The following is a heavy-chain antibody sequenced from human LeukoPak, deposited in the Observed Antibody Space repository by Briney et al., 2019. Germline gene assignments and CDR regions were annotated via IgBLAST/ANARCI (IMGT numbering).Heavy chain of an antibody. CDR3: ARGSKGTYDY. CDR2: ILGTGDYT. Sequence: GGSLRLSCVASGFTFSNSVMTWVRQAPGKGLEWVSSILGTGDYTYFANSVKGRFTISRDNSKNTLYPQVNSLRAGDTAIYYCARGSKGTYDYWGQGTLVTVSS. J-gene: IGHJ4*02. V-gene: IGHV3-23*01. CDR1: GFTFSNSV.